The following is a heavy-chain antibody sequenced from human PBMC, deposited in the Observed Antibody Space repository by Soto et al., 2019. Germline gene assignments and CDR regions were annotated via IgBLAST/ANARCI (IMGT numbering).Heavy chain of an antibody. CDR3: ARRQRPSYTSDY. CDR1: GFTFSSYW. J-gene: IGHJ4*02. Sequence: EVQLVESGGGLVQPGGSLRLSCAASGFTFSSYWMHWVRQAPGKGLEWVSRINDDGRRTSYADSVKGRFTISRDNAKNKLYLQMNSLRDDDTAIYYCARRQRPSYTSDYWGQGTLVTVSS. CDR2: INDDGRRT. V-gene: IGHV3-74*01. D-gene: IGHD2-2*01.